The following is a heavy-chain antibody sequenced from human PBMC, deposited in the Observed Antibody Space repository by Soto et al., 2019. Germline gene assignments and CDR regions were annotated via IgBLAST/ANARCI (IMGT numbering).Heavy chain of an antibody. CDR2: INSDGSTT. CDR3: TRWFTYGNFDYFDY. D-gene: IGHD3-10*01. CDR1: GFPFSTYW. V-gene: IGHV3-74*01. J-gene: IGHJ4*02. Sequence: PGGSLRLSCAASGFPFSTYWMHWVRQAPGKGLVWVSRINSDGSTTTYADSVKGRFTISRDNANNTLYLQMNSLRAEDTAVYYCTRWFTYGNFDYFDYWGQGTQVTVSS.